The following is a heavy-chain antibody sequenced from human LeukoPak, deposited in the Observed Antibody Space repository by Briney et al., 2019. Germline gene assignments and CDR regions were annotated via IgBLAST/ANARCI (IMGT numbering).Heavy chain of an antibody. CDR1: GFTFSSYW. V-gene: IGHV3-7*03. CDR2: IKQDGSEK. Sequence: GGSLRLSCSASGFTFSSYWMHWVRQAPGKGLEWVANIKQDGSEKYYVDSVKGRFTISRDNAKNSLYLQMNSLRAEDTALYYCAKDIVATISGDYFDYWGQGTLVTVSS. J-gene: IGHJ4*02. D-gene: IGHD5-12*01. CDR3: AKDIVATISGDYFDY.